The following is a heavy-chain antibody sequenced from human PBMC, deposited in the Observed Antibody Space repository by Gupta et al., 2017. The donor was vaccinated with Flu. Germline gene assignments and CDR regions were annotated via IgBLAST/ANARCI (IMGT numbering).Heavy chain of an antibody. Sequence: QVHLVQSGPEVKKPGASVKVSCKTSGYKFLSYGISWLRQATGQGPEWMGFTSGFNGNTHYAQSFQGRVSMTTDTATSTVYMEVRGLRSDDTAVYFCARDPSSGWTDDWGQGTLVTVSS. CDR3: ARDPSSGWTDD. D-gene: IGHD6-19*01. CDR1: GYKFLSYG. CDR2: TSGFNGNT. V-gene: IGHV1-18*01. J-gene: IGHJ4*02.